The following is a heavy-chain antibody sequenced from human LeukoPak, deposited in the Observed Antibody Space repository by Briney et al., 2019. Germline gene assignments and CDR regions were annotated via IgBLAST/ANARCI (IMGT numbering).Heavy chain of an antibody. CDR3: VTDQTGRHPYFFDY. CDR2: IKEDGSEI. D-gene: IGHD3-10*01. Sequence: GGSLRLSCAASGFNFSTYWMTWVRQVPGKGLEWVANIKEDGSEIYYVDAVKGRFSISRDNAKTSLYLQMNNLSVADTAVYYCVTDQTGRHPYFFDYWGQGTLVTASS. V-gene: IGHV3-7*01. J-gene: IGHJ4*02. CDR1: GFNFSTYW.